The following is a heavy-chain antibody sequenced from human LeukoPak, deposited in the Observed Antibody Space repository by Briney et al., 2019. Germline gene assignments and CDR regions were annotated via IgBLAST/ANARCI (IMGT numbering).Heavy chain of an antibody. D-gene: IGHD2-8*02. J-gene: IGHJ4*02. Sequence: PGGSLRRSCAASGFTFGSYWMHWVRQVPGKGLVWVSRIDTDGSNTNYADSVKGRFTISRDNAKNTLYLQMNSLRAGDTAVYYCARGLLGIDYWGQGTLVTVSS. CDR2: IDTDGSNT. V-gene: IGHV3-74*01. CDR1: GFTFGSYW. CDR3: ARGLLGIDY.